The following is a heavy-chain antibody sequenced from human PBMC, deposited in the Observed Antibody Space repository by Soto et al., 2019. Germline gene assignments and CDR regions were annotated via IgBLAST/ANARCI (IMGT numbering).Heavy chain of an antibody. CDR1: GFTFSSYG. Sequence: QVQLVESGGGVVQPGRSLRLSCAASGFTFSSYGMHWVRQAPGKGLEWVAGIWYDGSNKYYADSVKGRFTISRDNSKNTLYLQMNSLRAEDTAVYYCARDQQLVPLDYGMDVWGQGTTVTVSS. V-gene: IGHV3-33*01. J-gene: IGHJ6*02. CDR2: IWYDGSNK. CDR3: ARDQQLVPLDYGMDV. D-gene: IGHD6-13*01.